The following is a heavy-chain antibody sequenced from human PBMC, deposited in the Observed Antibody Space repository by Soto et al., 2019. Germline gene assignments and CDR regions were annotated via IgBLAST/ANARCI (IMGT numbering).Heavy chain of an antibody. V-gene: IGHV1-69*13. J-gene: IGHJ5*02. Sequence: SVKVSCKASGGTFSSYAISWVRQAPGQGLEWMGGIIPIFGTANYAQKFQGRVTITADESTSTAYMELSSLRSEDTAVYYCASPKFRFWQQLDPWGQGTLVTVSS. CDR2: IIPIFGTA. CDR3: ASPKFRFWQQLDP. D-gene: IGHD3-3*01. CDR1: GGTFSSYA.